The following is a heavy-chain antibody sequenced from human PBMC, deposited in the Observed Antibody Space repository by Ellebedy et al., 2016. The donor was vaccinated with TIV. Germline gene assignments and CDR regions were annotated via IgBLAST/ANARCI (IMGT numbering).Heavy chain of an antibody. CDR2: IWYDGSNK. CDR1: GFTFSSYG. J-gene: IGHJ4*02. CDR3: ARGHDIVATIEG. Sequence: GESLKISXAASGFTFSSYGMHWVRQAPGKGLEWVAVIWYDGSNKYYADSVKGRFTISRDNSKNTLYLQLNSLRAEDTAVYYCARGHDIVATIEGWGQGTLVTVSS. D-gene: IGHD5-12*01. V-gene: IGHV3-33*01.